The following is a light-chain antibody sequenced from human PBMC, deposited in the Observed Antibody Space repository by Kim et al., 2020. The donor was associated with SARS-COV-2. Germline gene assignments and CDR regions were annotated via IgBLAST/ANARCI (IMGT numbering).Light chain of an antibody. CDR2: DVT. V-gene: IGLV2-11*03. CDR1: SSDVGRDNS. Sequence: GQSLTIPCTGTSSDVGRDNSVSWYQQHPGKAPKLMISDVTDRPSGVPDRFSGFKSGNTASLTISGLQAEDEADYYCCSYAGRYTWIFGGGTQLTVL. CDR3: CSYAGRYTWI. J-gene: IGLJ2*01.